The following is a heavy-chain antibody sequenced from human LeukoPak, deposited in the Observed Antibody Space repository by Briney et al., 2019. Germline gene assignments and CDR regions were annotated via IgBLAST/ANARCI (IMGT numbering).Heavy chain of an antibody. D-gene: IGHD2-2*01. CDR3: ALTLGYCSSTSCSWY. CDR1: GGSFSGYY. Sequence: SETLSLTCAVYGGSFSGYYWSWIRQPPGKGLEWIGEINHSGSTNYNPSLKSRVTISVDTSKNQFSLKLSSVTAADTAVYYCALTLGYCSSTSCSWYWGQGTLVTVSS. J-gene: IGHJ4*02. CDR2: INHSGST. V-gene: IGHV4-34*01.